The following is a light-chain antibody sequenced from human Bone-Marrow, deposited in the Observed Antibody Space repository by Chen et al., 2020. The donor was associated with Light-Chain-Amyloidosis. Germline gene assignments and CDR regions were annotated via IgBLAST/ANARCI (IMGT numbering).Light chain of an antibody. CDR1: QTISSNY. CDR3: QQYGTSPLT. Sequence: EIVLTQSPAPLSCSPGEGANRSCRASQTISSNYLTWYQQKFGQAPRLLIYGSSSRATGIPDRFTGSGSGTDFTLTINRLEPEDFAMYYCQQYGTSPLTFGGGTKVEIK. CDR2: GSS. J-gene: IGKJ4*01. V-gene: IGKV3-20*01.